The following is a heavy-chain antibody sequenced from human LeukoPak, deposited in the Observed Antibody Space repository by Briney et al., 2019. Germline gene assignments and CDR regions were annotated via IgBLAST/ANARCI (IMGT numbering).Heavy chain of an antibody. V-gene: IGHV1-69*13. D-gene: IGHD2-15*01. CDR1: GGTFSSYA. CDR2: IIPIFGTA. CDR3: ARVGSGSDAFDI. Sequence: GASVKVSCKASGGTFSSYAISWVRQAPGQGLEWMGGIIPIFGTANYAQKFQGGVTITADESTSTAYMELSSLRSEDTAVYYCARVGSGSDAFDIWGQGTMVTVSS. J-gene: IGHJ3*02.